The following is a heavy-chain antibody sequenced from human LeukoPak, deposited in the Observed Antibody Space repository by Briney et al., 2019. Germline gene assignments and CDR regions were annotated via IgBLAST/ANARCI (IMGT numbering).Heavy chain of an antibody. V-gene: IGHV3-30-3*01. J-gene: IGHJ4*02. CDR3: AREGTYYYDSSGYYYFDY. Sequence: GGSLRLSCAASGFTFSSYAMHWVRQAPGKGLEWVAVISYDGSNKYYADSVKGRFTISRDNSKNTLYLQMNSLRAEDTAVYYCAREGTYYYDSSGYYYFDYWGQGTLVTVSS. D-gene: IGHD3-22*01. CDR2: ISYDGSNK. CDR1: GFTFSSYA.